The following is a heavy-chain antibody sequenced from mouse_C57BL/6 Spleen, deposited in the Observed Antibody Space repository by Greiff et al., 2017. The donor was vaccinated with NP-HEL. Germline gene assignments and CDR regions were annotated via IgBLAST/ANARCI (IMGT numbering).Heavy chain of an antibody. J-gene: IGHJ1*03. Sequence: VHLVESGAELVKPGASVKISCKASGYAFSSYWMNWVKQRPGKGLEWIGQIYPGDGDTNYNGKLKGKATLTADKSSSTAYMQLSSLTSEDSAVYFCARSGGNYLYFDVWSTGTTVTVSS. V-gene: IGHV1-80*01. CDR2: IYPGDGDT. CDR1: GYAFSSYW. D-gene: IGHD2-1*01. CDR3: ARSGGNYLYFDV.